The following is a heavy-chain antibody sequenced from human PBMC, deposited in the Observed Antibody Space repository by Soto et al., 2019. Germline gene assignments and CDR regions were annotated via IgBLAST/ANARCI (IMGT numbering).Heavy chain of an antibody. CDR1: GGSISSGDYY. CDR3: AREGELASIDY. V-gene: IGHV4-30-4*01. CDR2: IYYSGST. D-gene: IGHD1-1*01. J-gene: IGHJ4*02. Sequence: RSETLSLTCTVSGGSISSGDYYWSWIRQPPGKGLEWIGYIYYSGSTYYNPSLKSRVTISVDTSRNQFSLKLSSVTAADTAVYYCAREGELASIDYWGQGTLVTVSS.